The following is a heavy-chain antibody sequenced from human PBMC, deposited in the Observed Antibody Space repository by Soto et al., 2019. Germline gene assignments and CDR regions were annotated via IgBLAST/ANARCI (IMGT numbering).Heavy chain of an antibody. V-gene: IGHV1-18*04. J-gene: IGHJ6*02. CDR1: GYTFSGYS. CDR2: ISGYNGNT. CDR3: ARDVFCGGAPACPDMDV. D-gene: IGHD2-21*01. Sequence: QVVLEQAGGEVKKPGASVKVSCKASGYTFSGYSITWLRQAPGQGLEWMGRISGYNGNTNYARTLWERLTLTTDTSTSTAYMELRSLTSDDRAVYYCARDVFCGGAPACPDMDVWGQGTTVTVSS.